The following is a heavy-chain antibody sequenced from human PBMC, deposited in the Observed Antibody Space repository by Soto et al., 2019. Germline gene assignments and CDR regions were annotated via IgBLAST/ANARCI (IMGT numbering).Heavy chain of an antibody. V-gene: IGHV4-59*01. J-gene: IGHJ5*02. CDR2: VYNSGST. Sequence: SEILSLTCTVSGGSISSYYWSWIRQPPGKGLEWIGYVYNSGSTNYNPSLKSRVTISIVTSKNQFSLKLTSLTATDTAVYYCARGGPSSKWLDPWGQGTLVTVSS. CDR3: ARGGPSSKWLDP. CDR1: GGSISSYY.